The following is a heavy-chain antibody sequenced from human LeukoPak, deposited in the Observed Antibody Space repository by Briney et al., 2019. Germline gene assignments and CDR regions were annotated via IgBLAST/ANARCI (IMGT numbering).Heavy chain of an antibody. V-gene: IGHV4-61*02. CDR2: IYPSGGTT. D-gene: IGHD4/OR15-4a*01. CDR1: GGSINSGSRY. J-gene: IGHJ3*01. Sequence: SETLSLTCTVSGGSINSGSRYWSWIRQPAGKGLEWIGRIYPSGGTTNYNPSLKSRVTISVDTSKNQFSLKLTSVTAADTAVYYCAKVMTMVFHVFDFWGQGTMVTVFS. CDR3: AKVMTMVFHVFDF.